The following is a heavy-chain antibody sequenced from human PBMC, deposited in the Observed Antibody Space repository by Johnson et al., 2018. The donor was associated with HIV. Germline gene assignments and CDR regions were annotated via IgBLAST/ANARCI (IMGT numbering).Heavy chain of an antibody. V-gene: IGHV3-30-3*01. CDR1: GFTFSSYA. Sequence: VQVVESGGGAVQPGRSLRLSCAASGFTFSSYAMHWVRQAPGKGLEWVAVISYDGSNKYYADSVKGRFTISRDNSKNTLFLQRNSRRAEDTAVYYCARDSVSSGWYVAFDIVGQGTMVTVSS. CDR2: ISYDGSNK. CDR3: ARDSVSSGWYVAFDI. D-gene: IGHD6-19*01. J-gene: IGHJ3*02.